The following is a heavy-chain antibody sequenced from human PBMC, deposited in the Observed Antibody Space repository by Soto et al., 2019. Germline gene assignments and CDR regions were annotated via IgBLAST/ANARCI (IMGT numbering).Heavy chain of an antibody. CDR1: GFTFITYG. Sequence: EVQLLESGGGLVQPGGSLRLSCAASGFTFITYGMTWVRQAPGKGLEYVSSITGSGAGTYYAESVKGRFTISRDNSNNTLYLQMTSLRAEDTAIYYCARDAGPLNYWGQGTLVTVSS. CDR2: ITGSGAGT. D-gene: IGHD3-10*01. CDR3: ARDAGPLNY. V-gene: IGHV3-23*01. J-gene: IGHJ4*02.